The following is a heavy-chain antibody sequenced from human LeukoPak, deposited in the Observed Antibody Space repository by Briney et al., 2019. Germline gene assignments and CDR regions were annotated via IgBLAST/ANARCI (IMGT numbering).Heavy chain of an antibody. CDR1: GYTFTSYA. CDR3: ARDLGYSYYYFDY. CDR2: INAGNGNT. D-gene: IGHD5-18*01. J-gene: IGHJ4*02. Sequence: ASVKVSCKASGYTFTSYAMHWVRQAPGQRPEWMGWINAGNGNTKYSQKFQGRVTITRDTSASTAYMELSSLRSEDTAVYYCARDLGYSYYYFDYWGQGTLVTVSS. V-gene: IGHV1-3*01.